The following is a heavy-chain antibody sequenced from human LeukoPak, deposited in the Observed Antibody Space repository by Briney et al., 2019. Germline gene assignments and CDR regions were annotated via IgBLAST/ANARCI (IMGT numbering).Heavy chain of an antibody. CDR3: ADLGATRNDAFDI. CDR2: INHSGST. V-gene: IGHV4-34*01. D-gene: IGHD1-26*01. Sequence: SETLSLTCAGYGGSFSGYYWSWIRKPPGKGLEWVGEINHSGSTNYNPSLKSRVTISVDTSKNQFSLKLSSVTAADTAVYYCADLGATRNDAFDIWGKGTMVTVSS. J-gene: IGHJ3*02. CDR1: GGSFSGYY.